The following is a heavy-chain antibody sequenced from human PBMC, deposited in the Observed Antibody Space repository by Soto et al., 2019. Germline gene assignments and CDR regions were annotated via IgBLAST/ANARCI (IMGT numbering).Heavy chain of an antibody. CDR2: INAGNGNT. V-gene: IGHV1-3*01. CDR1: GYTFTSYA. Sequence: QVQLVQSGAEVKKPGASVKVSCKASGYTFTSYAMHWVRQAPGQRLEWMGWINAGNGNTKYSQKFQGRVTITRDTSASTDYMELSSLRSEDTAVYYCAIRLGYCSSTSCLPQLDYWGQGTLVTVSS. CDR3: AIRLGYCSSTSCLPQLDY. D-gene: IGHD2-2*01. J-gene: IGHJ4*02.